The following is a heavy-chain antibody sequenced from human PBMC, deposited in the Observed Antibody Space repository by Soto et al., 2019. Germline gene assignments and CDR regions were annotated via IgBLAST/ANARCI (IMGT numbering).Heavy chain of an antibody. CDR1: GFTFSSYG. J-gene: IGHJ3*02. CDR3: AREAYGSGSYHDAFDI. CDR2: IWYDGSNK. D-gene: IGHD3-10*01. V-gene: IGHV3-33*01. Sequence: ESGGGVVQPGRSLRLSCAASGFTFSSYGMHWVRQAPGKGLEWVAVIWYDGSNKYYADSVKGRFTISRDNSKNTLYLQMNSLRAEDTAVYYCAREAYGSGSYHDAFDIWGQGTMVTVSS.